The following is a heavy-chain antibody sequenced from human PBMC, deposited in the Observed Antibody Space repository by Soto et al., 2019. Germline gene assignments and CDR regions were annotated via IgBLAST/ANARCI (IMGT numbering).Heavy chain of an antibody. Sequence: ASVKVSCKASGYTFTGYYMHWVRQAPGQGLEWMGWINPNSGGTNYAQKFQGWVTMTRDTSISTAYMELSRLRSEDTAVYYCARAPSWYIFDYWGQGTLVTVSS. CDR3: ARAPSWYIFDY. CDR1: GYTFTGYY. CDR2: INPNSGGT. D-gene: IGHD6-13*01. V-gene: IGHV1-2*04. J-gene: IGHJ4*02.